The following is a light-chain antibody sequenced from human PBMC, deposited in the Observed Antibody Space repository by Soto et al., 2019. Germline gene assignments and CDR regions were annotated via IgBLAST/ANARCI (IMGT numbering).Light chain of an antibody. J-gene: IGKJ1*01. CDR2: WAS. Sequence: DIVMTQSPDSLAVSLGERATINCKSSQSLFYSSNNNDYLAWYQQKPGLPPKLLIYWASTRESGVPDRFSGSGSGTDFTLTISSLQADDVAVYYCQQYYSTPQTFGQGTKVEIK. V-gene: IGKV4-1*01. CDR3: QQYYSTPQT. CDR1: QSLFYSSNNNDY.